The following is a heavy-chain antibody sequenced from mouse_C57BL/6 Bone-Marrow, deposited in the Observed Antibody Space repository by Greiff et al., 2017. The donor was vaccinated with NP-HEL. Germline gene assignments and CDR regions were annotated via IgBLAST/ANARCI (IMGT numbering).Heavy chain of an antibody. CDR1: GYTFTGYW. J-gene: IGHJ3*01. CDR3: ARRATVVATTGRGFAY. Sequence: QVQLQQSGAELMKPGASVKLSCKATGYTFTGYWIEWVKQRPGHGLEWIGEILPGSGSTNYNEKFKGKATFTADTSSNTAYMQLSSLTTEDSAIYYCARRATVVATTGRGFAYWGQGTLVTVSA. D-gene: IGHD1-1*01. CDR2: ILPGSGST. V-gene: IGHV1-9*01.